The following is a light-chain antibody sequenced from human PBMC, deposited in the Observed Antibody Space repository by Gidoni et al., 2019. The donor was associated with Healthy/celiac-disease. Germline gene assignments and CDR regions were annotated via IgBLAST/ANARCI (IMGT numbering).Light chain of an antibody. CDR3: QQRSNWPGVT. Sequence: EVVLTQSPATLSLSPGERATLSCRASQRVSSYLAWYQQKPGQAPRLLIYDASNRATGIPARFSGSVSGTDFTLTISSLEPEDFAVYYCQQRSNWPGVTLGPGTKVDIK. V-gene: IGKV3-11*01. CDR2: DAS. J-gene: IGKJ3*01. CDR1: QRVSSY.